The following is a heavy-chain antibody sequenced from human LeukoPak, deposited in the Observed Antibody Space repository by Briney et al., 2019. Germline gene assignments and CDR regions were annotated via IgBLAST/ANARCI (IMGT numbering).Heavy chain of an antibody. Sequence: GGSLRLSCAASGFTFSSYSMNWVRQAPGKGLEWVSSISSSSSYIYYADSVKGRFTISRDNAKNSLYLQMNSLRAEDTAVYYCAKDRAALTFDYWGQGTLVTVSS. CDR3: AKDRAALTFDY. J-gene: IGHJ4*02. CDR2: ISSSSSYI. CDR1: GFTFSSYS. V-gene: IGHV3-21*04. D-gene: IGHD6-13*01.